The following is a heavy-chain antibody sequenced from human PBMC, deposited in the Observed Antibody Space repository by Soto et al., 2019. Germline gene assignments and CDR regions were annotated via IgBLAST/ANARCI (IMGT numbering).Heavy chain of an antibody. CDR3: ASPGGVGASSDAFDI. J-gene: IGHJ3*02. V-gene: IGHV4-39*01. D-gene: IGHD1-26*01. CDR1: GGSISSSSYY. Sequence: QLQLQESGPGLVKPSETLSLTCTVSGGSISSSSYYWGWIRQPPGKGLEWIGSIYYSGSTYYNPSLKSRVTISVDTSKNQFSLKLSSVTAADTAVYYCASPGGVGASSDAFDIWGQGTMVTVSS. CDR2: IYYSGST.